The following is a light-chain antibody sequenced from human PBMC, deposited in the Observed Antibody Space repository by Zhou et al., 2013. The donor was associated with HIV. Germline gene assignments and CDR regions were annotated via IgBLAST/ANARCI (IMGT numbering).Light chain of an antibody. CDR3: QQYNRWPPLT. V-gene: IGKV3-11*01. CDR2: DAS. J-gene: IGKJ4*01. Sequence: EIVLTQSPATLSLSPGERATLSCRASQSVSSYLAWYQQKPGQAPRLLIYDASNRATGIPARFSGSGSGTDFTLTISSLEPEDFAVYYCQQYNRWPPLTFGGGTQVEIK. CDR1: QSVSSY.